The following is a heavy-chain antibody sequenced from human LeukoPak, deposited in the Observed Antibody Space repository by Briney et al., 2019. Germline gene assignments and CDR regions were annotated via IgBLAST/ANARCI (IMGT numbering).Heavy chain of an antibody. V-gene: IGHV3-74*03. D-gene: IGHD5-12*01. J-gene: IGHJ6*02. CDR1: GIILSDHW. Sequence: GGSLRLSCVASGIILSDHWMYWVRQGPDRGLAHVSRIESDASRTTYADSVKGRFTISRDDAKNTMYLQMNSLRAEDTAVFYCVKGGHTLDIATSQYYYGLDVWGQGTPVAVSS. CDR2: IESDASRT. CDR3: VKGGHTLDIATSQYYYGLDV.